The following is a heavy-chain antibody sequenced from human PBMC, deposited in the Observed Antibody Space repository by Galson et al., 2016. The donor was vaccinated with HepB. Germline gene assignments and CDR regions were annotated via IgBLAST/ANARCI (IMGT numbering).Heavy chain of an antibody. J-gene: IGHJ4*02. CDR1: GYTFTGNY. V-gene: IGHV1-2*02. CDR3: ARDYYNSTGYSYLDY. D-gene: IGHD3-22*01. Sequence: SVKVSCKASGYTFTGNYIHWVRQVPGQGLEWMGWINPKSGTTNYAEKFQGRITMTGDASIETVYMELTSLRSDDTAIFYCARDYYNSTGYSYLDYWGQGTLVTVSS. CDR2: INPKSGTT.